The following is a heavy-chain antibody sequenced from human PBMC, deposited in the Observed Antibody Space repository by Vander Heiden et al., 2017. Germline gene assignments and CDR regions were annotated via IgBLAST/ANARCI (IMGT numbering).Heavy chain of an antibody. J-gene: IGHJ3*02. CDR3: ARDPASSSGYYYGAFDI. CDR1: GFTFLIYS. Sequence: EVQLVESGGGLVQPGGSLRPSCAASGFTFLIYSMNWVRQAPGKGLEWVSYIGSSSSTIYYADSVKGRFTISRDNAKNSLYLQMNSLRDEDTAVYYCARDPASSSGYYYGAFDIWGHGRMVTLSS. D-gene: IGHD3-22*01. CDR2: IGSSSSTI. V-gene: IGHV3-48*02.